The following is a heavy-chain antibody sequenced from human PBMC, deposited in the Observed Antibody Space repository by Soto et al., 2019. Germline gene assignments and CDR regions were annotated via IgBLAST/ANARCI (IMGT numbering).Heavy chain of an antibody. J-gene: IGHJ4*02. CDR3: ARGRKYCSSTSCPFDY. CDR2: IIPIFGTA. D-gene: IGHD2-2*01. Sequence: EASVKVSCKASGGTFSSYAISWVRQAPGQGLEWMGGIIPIFGTANYAQKFQGRVTITADESTSTAYMELSSLRSEDTAVYYCARGRKYCSSTSCPFDYWGQGTLVTVSS. CDR1: GGTFSSYA. V-gene: IGHV1-69*13.